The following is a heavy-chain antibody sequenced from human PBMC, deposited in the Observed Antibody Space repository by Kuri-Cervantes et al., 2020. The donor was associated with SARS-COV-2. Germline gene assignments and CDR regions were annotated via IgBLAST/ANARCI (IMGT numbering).Heavy chain of an antibody. V-gene: IGHV4-61*01. J-gene: IGHJ6*02. Sequence: GSLRLSCTVSGSSVSSGSYYWSWIRQPPGKGLEWIGYIYYNGSTNYNPSLKSRVTISVDTSKNQFSLKLSSVTAADTAMYYCARHDYGDPLTYYYGMDVWGQGTTVTSP. D-gene: IGHD4-17*01. CDR3: ARHDYGDPLTYYYGMDV. CDR2: IYYNGST. CDR1: GSSVSSGSYY.